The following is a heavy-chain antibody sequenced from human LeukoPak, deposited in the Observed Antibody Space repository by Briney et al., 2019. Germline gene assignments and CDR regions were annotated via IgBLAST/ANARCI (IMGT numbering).Heavy chain of an antibody. CDR2: INGDGSST. D-gene: IGHD2-15*01. V-gene: IGHV3-74*01. J-gene: IGHJ4*02. CDR1: GFTFSSYW. CDR3: AKSGLNRFDY. Sequence: GGSLRLSCAASGFTFSSYWMHWVRQAPGKGLVWVSRINGDGSSTSYADSVEGRFTISRDNAKNTPYLQLNSLRAEDTAVYYCAKSGLNRFDYWGQGTLVTVSS.